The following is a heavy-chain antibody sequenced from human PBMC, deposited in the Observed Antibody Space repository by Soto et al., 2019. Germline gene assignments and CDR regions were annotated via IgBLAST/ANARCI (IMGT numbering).Heavy chain of an antibody. D-gene: IGHD6-19*01. V-gene: IGHV1-69*13. CDR3: ASVTHRGPIAVAGPLGS. J-gene: IGHJ4*02. CDR1: GGTFSSYA. Sequence: ASVKVSFKASGGTFSSYAISWVRQAPGQGLEWMGGIIPIFGTANYAQKFQGRVTITADASTSTVYMELSSLTAEDTAVYFCASVTHRGPIAVAGPLGSWGQGTLVTVSA. CDR2: IIPIFGTA.